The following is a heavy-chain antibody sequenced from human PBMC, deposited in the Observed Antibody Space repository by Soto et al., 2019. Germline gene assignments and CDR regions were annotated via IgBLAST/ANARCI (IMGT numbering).Heavy chain of an antibody. V-gene: IGHV3-30-3*01. Sequence: GGSLRLSCAASGFTFSSYAMHWVRQAPGKGLEWVAVISYDGSNKYYADSMKGRFTISRDNSKNTLYLQMNSLRAEDTAVYYCARDFTEYDSSGYYSDEYFQHWGQGTLVTVSS. J-gene: IGHJ1*01. CDR2: ISYDGSNK. CDR3: ARDFTEYDSSGYYSDEYFQH. CDR1: GFTFSSYA. D-gene: IGHD3-22*01.